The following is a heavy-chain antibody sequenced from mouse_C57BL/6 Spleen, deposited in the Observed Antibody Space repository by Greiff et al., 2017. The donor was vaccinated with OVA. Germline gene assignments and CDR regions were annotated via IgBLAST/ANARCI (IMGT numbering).Heavy chain of an antibody. V-gene: IGHV2-2*01. D-gene: IGHD2-4*01. CDR1: GFSLTSYG. CDR3: ARNSRDYDWAMDY. Sequence: VKVIESGPGLVQPSQSLSITCTVSGFSLTSYGVHWVRQSPGKGLEWLGVIWSGGSTDYNAAFISRLSISKDNSKSQVFFKMNSLQADDTAIYYCARNSRDYDWAMDYWGQGTSVTVSS. CDR2: IWSGGST. J-gene: IGHJ4*01.